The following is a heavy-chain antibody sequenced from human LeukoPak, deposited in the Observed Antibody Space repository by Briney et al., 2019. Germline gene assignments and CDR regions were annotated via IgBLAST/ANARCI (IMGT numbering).Heavy chain of an antibody. Sequence: PGGSLRLSCAASGFTFSDYYMSWIRQAPGKGLEWVSYISSSGSTIYYADSVKGRFTISRDNAKNSLYLQMNSLRAEDTAVYYCARVNGDVTEYSSSSGPRYNWFDPWGQGTLVTVSS. CDR3: ARVNGDVTEYSSSSGPRYNWFDP. CDR1: GFTFSDYY. J-gene: IGHJ5*02. V-gene: IGHV3-11*04. D-gene: IGHD6-6*01. CDR2: ISSSGSTI.